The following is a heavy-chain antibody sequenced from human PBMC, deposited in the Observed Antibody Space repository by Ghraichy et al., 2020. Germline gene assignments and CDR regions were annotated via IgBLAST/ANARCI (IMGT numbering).Heavy chain of an antibody. J-gene: IGHJ3*02. V-gene: IGHV4-59*08. CDR1: GGSISSYY. CDR3: ARHFGHYDFWSGYYAFDI. Sequence: SETLSLTCTVSGGSISSYYWSWIRQPPGKGLEWIGYIYYSGSTNYNPSLKSRVTISVDTSKNQFSLKLSSVTAADTAVYYCARHFGHYDFWSGYYAFDIWGQGTMVTVSS. D-gene: IGHD3-3*01. CDR2: IYYSGST.